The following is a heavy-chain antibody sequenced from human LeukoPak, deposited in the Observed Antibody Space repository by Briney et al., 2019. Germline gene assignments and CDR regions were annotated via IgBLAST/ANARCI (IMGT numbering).Heavy chain of an antibody. J-gene: IGHJ4*02. CDR3: ATGAPGTSFDY. D-gene: IGHD1-14*01. V-gene: IGHV3-30-3*01. CDR1: RFTFSNYV. CDR2: MSYDGSNK. Sequence: GGSLRLSCAASRFTFSNYVIHWVRQAPGKGLEWVAVMSYDGSNKNYADSVKGRFTISRDNSGNTLYLQMNSLRAEDTAVYFCATGAPGTSFDYWGQGTLVTVSS.